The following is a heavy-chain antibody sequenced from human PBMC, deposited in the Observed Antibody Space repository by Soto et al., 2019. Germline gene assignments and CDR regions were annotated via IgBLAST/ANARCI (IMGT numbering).Heavy chain of an antibody. CDR3: ARVYGGNSGGYYYYGMDV. J-gene: IGHJ6*02. CDR1: GCTFSSYA. CDR2: IIPIFGTA. D-gene: IGHD2-21*02. V-gene: IGHV1-69*13. Sequence: SVKVSCKASGCTFSSYAISWVRQAPGQGLEWMGGIIPIFGTANYAQKFQGRVTITADESTSTAYMELSSLRSEDTAVYYCARVYGGNSGGYYYYGMDVWGQGTTVTVSS.